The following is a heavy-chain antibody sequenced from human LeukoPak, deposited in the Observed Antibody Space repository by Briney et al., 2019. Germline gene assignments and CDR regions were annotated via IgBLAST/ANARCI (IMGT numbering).Heavy chain of an antibody. CDR3: SRAKRIDVQNTPYYFDF. CDR1: GFSVNTDVMS. J-gene: IGHJ4*02. D-gene: IGHD3-10*02. CDR2: IYWDDDK. Sequence: SGPTLVKPTQTLTLTCSFSGFSVNTDVMSVGSVRQPSGKALEWLAIIYWDDDKSYSSSLKERLTIRKDASKTQVVLTMANMDPVDSATYFCSRAKRIDVQNTPYYFDFWGQGILVTVSS. V-gene: IGHV2-5*02.